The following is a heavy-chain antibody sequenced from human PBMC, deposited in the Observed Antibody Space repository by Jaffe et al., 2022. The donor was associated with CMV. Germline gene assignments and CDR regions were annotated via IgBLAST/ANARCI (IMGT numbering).Heavy chain of an antibody. CDR3: ARVRSPPDYYDSSGYFFDY. Sequence: EVQLVESGGGLVQPGGSLRLSCAASGFTFSSYWMSWVRQAPGKGLEWVANIKQDGSEKYYVDSVKGRFTISRDNAKNSLYLQMNSLRAEDTAVYYCARVRSPPDYYDSSGYFFDYWGQGTLVTVSS. D-gene: IGHD3-22*01. J-gene: IGHJ4*02. CDR2: IKQDGSEK. CDR1: GFTFSSYW. V-gene: IGHV3-7*01.